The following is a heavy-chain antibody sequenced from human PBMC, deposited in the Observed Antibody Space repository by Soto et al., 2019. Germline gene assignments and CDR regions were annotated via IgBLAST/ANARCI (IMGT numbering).Heavy chain of an antibody. Sequence: PGGSLRLSCTGSGFPFSAYNMNWVRQVPGKGPEWISSITSKTGQIYYAESVKGRFTISRDNAKNSLYLEMNRLGAEDTAVYFCARDLVAGQQLGIPWFEPWGQGTLVTVSS. J-gene: IGHJ5*02. V-gene: IGHV3-21*06. CDR1: GFPFSAYN. D-gene: IGHD2-21*01. CDR2: ITSKTGQI. CDR3: ARDLVAGQQLGIPWFEP.